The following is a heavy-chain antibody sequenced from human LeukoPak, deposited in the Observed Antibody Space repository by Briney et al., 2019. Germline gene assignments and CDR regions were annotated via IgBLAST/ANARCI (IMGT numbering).Heavy chain of an antibody. CDR1: GGTFNNSA. Sequence: SVKVSCKTSGGTFNNSAISWVRQAPGQGLEWLGGIMPLFGTAGYAQKFQGRVTITKDESTRTVYLELTSLTSDDTAVYYCARDVHGDYGSGWFDPWGRGTLVTVSS. CDR2: IMPLFGTA. CDR3: ARDVHGDYGSGWFDP. D-gene: IGHD4-17*01. J-gene: IGHJ5*02. V-gene: IGHV1-69*05.